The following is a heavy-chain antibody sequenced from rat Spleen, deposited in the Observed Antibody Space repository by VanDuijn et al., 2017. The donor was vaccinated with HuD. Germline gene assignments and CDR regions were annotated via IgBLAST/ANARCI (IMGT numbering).Heavy chain of an antibody. Sequence: EVQLVESGGGLVQPGRSLKLSCAASGFTFSNYDMAWVRQAPTKGLEWVASISPSGGNTYYRDSVKGRFTISRDNAKSTLYLQMDSLRSEDTATYYCARGDLGDGSYWLDYWGQGVMVTVSS. CDR1: GFTFSNYD. CDR2: ISPSGGNT. V-gene: IGHV5-25*01. D-gene: IGHD1-12*02. J-gene: IGHJ2*01. CDR3: ARGDLGDGSYWLDY.